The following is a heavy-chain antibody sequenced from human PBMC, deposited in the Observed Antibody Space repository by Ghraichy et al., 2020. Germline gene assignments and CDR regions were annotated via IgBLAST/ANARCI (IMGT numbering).Heavy chain of an antibody. CDR1: GGSISSGNYY. CDR2: IHASGNT. Sequence: SETLSLTCTVSGGSISSGNYYWSWIRQPAGKGLEWIGRIHASGNTHYNPSLKSRVTISVDTSKNQFSLKLSSVTAADTAVYYCARVPFGSGSYYDAFDIWGQGTMVTVSS. CDR3: ARVPFGSGSYYDAFDI. V-gene: IGHV4-61*02. D-gene: IGHD3-10*01. J-gene: IGHJ3*02.